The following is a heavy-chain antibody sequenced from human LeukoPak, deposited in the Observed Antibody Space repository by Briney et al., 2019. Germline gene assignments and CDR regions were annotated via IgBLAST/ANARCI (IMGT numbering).Heavy chain of an antibody. J-gene: IGHJ4*02. CDR1: GFTFSTYS. CDR3: ARAYYSDITDYPYIGY. D-gene: IGHD3-22*01. V-gene: IGHV3-33*01. Sequence: PGRSLRLSCAASGFTFSTYSMHWVRQAPGKGLEWVAVIRYDGNNKFYVDSVRGRFTISRDNSKNTLYLQMNSLRAEDTAVYYCARAYYSDITDYPYIGYWGQGVLVTVSS. CDR2: IRYDGNNK.